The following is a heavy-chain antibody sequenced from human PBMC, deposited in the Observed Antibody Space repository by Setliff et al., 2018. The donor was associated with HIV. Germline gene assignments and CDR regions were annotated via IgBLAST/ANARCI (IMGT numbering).Heavy chain of an antibody. CDR3: ARGRTQWPNYNYFDP. D-gene: IGHD6-19*01. CDR1: GGSISSGDYY. CDR2: IHTSGNT. J-gene: IGHJ5*02. Sequence: PSETLSLTCTVSGGSISSGDYYWTWIRQPAGKGLQWIGRIHTSGNTNYNPSLKSRVTISVDTSKSQFSLKLSSLTAADTAVYYRARGRTQWPNYNYFDPWGLG. V-gene: IGHV4-61*02.